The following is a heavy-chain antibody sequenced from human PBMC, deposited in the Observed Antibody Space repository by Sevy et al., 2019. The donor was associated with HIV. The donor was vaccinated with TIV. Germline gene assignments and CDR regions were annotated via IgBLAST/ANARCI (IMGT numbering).Heavy chain of an antibody. D-gene: IGHD3-10*01. CDR1: GFTFRTYA. CDR2: ISLSGGDT. Sequence: GESLKISCAASGFTFRTYAMTWVRQAPGKGLEWVSVISLSGGDTYYTDSVKGRFTISRDNSKNTLYLQMNSLRAEDTAVYYCAKDRVSGTYYTGDFDYWGQGSLVTVSS. CDR3: AKDRVSGTYYTGDFDY. J-gene: IGHJ4*02. V-gene: IGHV3-23*01.